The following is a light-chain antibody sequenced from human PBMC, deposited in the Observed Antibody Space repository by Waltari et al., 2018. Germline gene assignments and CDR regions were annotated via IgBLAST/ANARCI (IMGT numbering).Light chain of an antibody. CDR2: LRS. Sequence: DILLTQSPLTLAVTPGEPASISCRSSHSLLQSNGYNYLDWYLQKPGQSPRLLIYLRSNRAAGVPDRFSGSGAGTDFTLKISRVEAEDVGVYYCMQALQTPLTFGGGTKVEIK. CDR1: HSLLQSNGYNY. CDR3: MQALQTPLT. J-gene: IGKJ4*01. V-gene: IGKV2-28*01.